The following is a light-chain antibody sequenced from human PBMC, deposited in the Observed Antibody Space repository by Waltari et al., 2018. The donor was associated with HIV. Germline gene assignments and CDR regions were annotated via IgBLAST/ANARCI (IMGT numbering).Light chain of an antibody. CDR1: QDISNY. J-gene: IGKJ2*01. CDR2: DAS. V-gene: IGKV1-33*01. Sequence: DIQMTNSPSSLSASVGDRVTITCQAIQDISNYLNWYQQKPGKAPKLLIYDASNLETGVPSRFSGGGSGTDFTFTISSLQPEDIATYYCQQYDNLPYTFGQGTKLEIK. CDR3: QQYDNLPYT.